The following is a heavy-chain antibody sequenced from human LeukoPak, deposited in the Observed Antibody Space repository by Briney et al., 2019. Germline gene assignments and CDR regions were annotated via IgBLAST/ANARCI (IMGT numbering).Heavy chain of an antibody. CDR3: ARFINDFWSGYYYFDY. V-gene: IGHV4-61*01. J-gene: IGHJ4*02. D-gene: IGHD3-3*01. CDR1: GYSINSGYY. CDR2: IYYSGST. Sequence: PSETLSLTCTVSGYSINSGYYWVWIRQPPGKGLEWIGYIYYSGSTNYNPSLKGRVTISVDTSKNQFSLKLSSVTAADTAVYYCARFINDFWSGYYYFDYWGQGTLVTVSS.